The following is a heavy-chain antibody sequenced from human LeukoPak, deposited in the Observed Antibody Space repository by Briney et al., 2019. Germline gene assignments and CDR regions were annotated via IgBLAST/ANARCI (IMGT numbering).Heavy chain of an antibody. J-gene: IGHJ3*02. CDR3: ARDQGIMITFGGVIADAFDI. D-gene: IGHD3-16*02. V-gene: IGHV7-4-1*02. Sequence: ASVKVSCKASGYTFTSYAMNWVRQAPGQGLEWMGWINTNTGNPTYAQGFTGRFVFSLDTSVSTAYLQISSLKAEDTAVYYCARDQGIMITFGGVIADAFDIWGQGTMVTVSS. CDR1: GYTFTSYA. CDR2: INTNTGNP.